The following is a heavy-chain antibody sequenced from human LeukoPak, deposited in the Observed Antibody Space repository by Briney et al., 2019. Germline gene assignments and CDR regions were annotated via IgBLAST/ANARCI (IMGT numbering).Heavy chain of an antibody. V-gene: IGHV3-66*01. CDR2: ICGGGTT. D-gene: IGHD6-13*01. J-gene: IGHJ4*02. CDR3: ATGVASGGPPMC. Sequence: GGSLILCCAASGFTISSNHVTWVRLARGKGLRCVSVICGGGTTYYADSVKGRFTISRDNSKKTVYLKMNSLRAEDTAVYYCATGVASGGPPMCWGQGTLVTVSS. CDR1: GFTISSNH.